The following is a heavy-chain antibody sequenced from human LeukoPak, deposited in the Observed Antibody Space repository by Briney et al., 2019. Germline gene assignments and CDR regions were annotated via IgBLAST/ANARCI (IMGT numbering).Heavy chain of an antibody. Sequence: PGGSLRLSCAASGFTFSGYSMNWVRQAPGKGLEWVSSISPTGTYIYYADSLKGRFTISRDNSKNTLYLQMNSLRAEDTAVYYCAKDLGGGSGCYDLWGRGTLVTVSS. CDR3: AKDLGGGSGCYDL. CDR1: GFTFSGYS. D-gene: IGHD6-19*01. J-gene: IGHJ2*01. V-gene: IGHV3-21*01. CDR2: ISPTGTYI.